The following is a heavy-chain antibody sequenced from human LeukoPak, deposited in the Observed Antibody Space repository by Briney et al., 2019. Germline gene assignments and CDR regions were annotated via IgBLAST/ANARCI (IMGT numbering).Heavy chain of an antibody. Sequence: SGTLSLTCTVSGGSISSSSYYWGWIRQPPGKGLEWIGSIYYSGSTYYNPSLKSRVTISVDTSKNQFSLKLSSVTAADTAVYYCARDLVVISQYYFDYWGQGTLVTVSS. D-gene: IGHD3-22*01. CDR2: IYYSGST. V-gene: IGHV4-39*07. J-gene: IGHJ4*02. CDR3: ARDLVVISQYYFDY. CDR1: GGSISSSSYY.